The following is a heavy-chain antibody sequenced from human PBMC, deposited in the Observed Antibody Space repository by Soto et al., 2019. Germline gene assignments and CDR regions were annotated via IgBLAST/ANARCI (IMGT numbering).Heavy chain of an antibody. V-gene: IGHV1-69*02. D-gene: IGHD2-2*01. Sequence: SVKVSCKASGGTFSSYTISWVRQAPGQGLEWMGRIIPILGIANYAQKFQGRVTITADKSTSTAYMELSSLRSEDTAVYYCARVVHCSSTSRYYYMDVWGKGTTVTVSS. CDR3: ARVVHCSSTSRYYYMDV. J-gene: IGHJ6*03. CDR1: GGTFSSYT. CDR2: IIPILGIA.